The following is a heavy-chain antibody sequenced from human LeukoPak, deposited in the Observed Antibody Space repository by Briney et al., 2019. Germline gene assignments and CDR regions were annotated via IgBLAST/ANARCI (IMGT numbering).Heavy chain of an antibody. CDR1: GGSISSGRYY. CDR3: ARDKTDSPGARYCSSTSCHNWFDP. D-gene: IGHD2-2*01. V-gene: IGHV4-61*02. CDR2: IYTSGST. J-gene: IGHJ5*02. Sequence: SSQTLSLTCTVSGGSISSGRYYWSWIRQPAGKGLEWIGRIYTSGSTNYNPSLKIRVTISVDTSKNQFSLKLSSVTAADTAVYYCARDKTDSPGARYCSSTSCHNWFDPWGQGTLVTVSS.